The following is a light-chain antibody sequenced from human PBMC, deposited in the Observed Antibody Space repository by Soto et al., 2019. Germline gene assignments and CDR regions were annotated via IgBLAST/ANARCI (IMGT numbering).Light chain of an antibody. V-gene: IGLV2-23*02. CDR2: EVS. CDR1: SSDVGSYNL. CDR3: CSYAGSSTSVV. J-gene: IGLJ2*01. Sequence: QSVLTQPASVSGSPGQSITISCTGTSSDVGSYNLVSWYQQQPGKAPKLMIYEVSKRPSGVSNRFSGSKSGNTASLTISGLQAEDEADYYCCSYAGSSTSVVFGGGTKLTVL.